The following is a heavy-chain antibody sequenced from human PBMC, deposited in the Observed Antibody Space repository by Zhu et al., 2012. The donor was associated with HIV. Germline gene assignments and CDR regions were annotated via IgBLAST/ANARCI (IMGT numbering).Heavy chain of an antibody. D-gene: IGHD5-18*01. Sequence: QVQLQQWGAGLLKPSETLSLTCAVSGGSLSNYCWSWIRQAPGRGLEWIGEITRTGSANYDPSLKSRVTMSLDTSKNQFSLKLTSVTAADTAVYYCARVGPFGPKHTFGYTRYYMDVWGKGTTVTVS. CDR2: ITRTGSA. J-gene: IGHJ6*03. CDR3: ARVGPFGPKHTFGYTRYYMDV. V-gene: IGHV4-34*02. CDR1: GGSLSNYC.